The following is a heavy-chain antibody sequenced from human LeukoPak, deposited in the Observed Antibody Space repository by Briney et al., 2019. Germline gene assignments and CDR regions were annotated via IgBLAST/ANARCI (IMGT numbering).Heavy chain of an antibody. Sequence: SVKVSCKASGGTFSSYAISWVRQAPGQGLEWMGGIIPIFGTANYAQKFQGRVTITADKSTSAAYMELSSLRSDDTAVYYCARATYYDILTGYLYYYYGMDVWGKGTTVTVSS. CDR1: GGTFSSYA. CDR2: IIPIFGTA. D-gene: IGHD3-9*01. V-gene: IGHV1-69*06. CDR3: ARATYYDILTGYLYYYYGMDV. J-gene: IGHJ6*04.